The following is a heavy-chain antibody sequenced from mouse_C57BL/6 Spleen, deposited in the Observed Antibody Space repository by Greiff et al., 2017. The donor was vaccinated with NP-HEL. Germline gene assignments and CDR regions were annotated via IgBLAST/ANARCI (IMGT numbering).Heavy chain of an antibody. Sequence: QVQLQQPGAELVKPGASVKLSCKASGYTFTSYWMHWVKQRPGRGLEWLGRIDPNSGGTKYNEKFKSKATLTVDKPSSTAYMQLSSLTSEDSAVYYCARETTVLPYFDVWGTGTTVTVSS. V-gene: IGHV1-72*01. CDR1: GYTFTSYW. CDR3: ARETTVLPYFDV. CDR2: IDPNSGGT. D-gene: IGHD1-1*01. J-gene: IGHJ1*03.